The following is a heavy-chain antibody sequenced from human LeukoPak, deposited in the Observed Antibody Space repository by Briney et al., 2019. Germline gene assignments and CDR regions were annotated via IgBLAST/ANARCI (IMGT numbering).Heavy chain of an antibody. CDR2: IIPIFGIA. CDR1: GGTFSSYA. Sequence: SVKVSCKASGGTFSSYAISWVRQAPGQGLEWMGRIIPIFGIANYAQKFQGRVTITADKSTSTAYMELSSLRSENTAVYYCARGAFDVVVPAAIELPTYNWFDPWGQGTLVTVSS. V-gene: IGHV1-69*04. CDR3: ARGAFDVVVPAAIELPTYNWFDP. J-gene: IGHJ5*02. D-gene: IGHD2-2*01.